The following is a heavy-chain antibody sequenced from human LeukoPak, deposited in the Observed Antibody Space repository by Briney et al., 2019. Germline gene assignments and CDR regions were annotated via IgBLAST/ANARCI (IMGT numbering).Heavy chain of an antibody. CDR2: MHPNSGAT. Sequence: ASVKVSCKASGYIFTDYYIYWVRQAPGQGLEWMGRMHPNSGATKYAQKFQGRVTMTRDTSISTAYMELNRLRSDDTAVYYCARDLGVVVPAAISDWFDPWGQGTLVTVSS. J-gene: IGHJ5*02. D-gene: IGHD2-2*01. CDR1: GYIFTDYY. CDR3: ARDLGVVVPAAISDWFDP. V-gene: IGHV1-2*06.